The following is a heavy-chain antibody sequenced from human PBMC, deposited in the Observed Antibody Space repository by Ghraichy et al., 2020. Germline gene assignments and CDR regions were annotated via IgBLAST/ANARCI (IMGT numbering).Heavy chain of an antibody. J-gene: IGHJ6*03. V-gene: IGHV4-59*08. CDR2: NFYYASA. CDR3: VRLDLGHYMDV. Sequence: SQTLSLTCNVPGDSMKTYYWSWIRQSPGTGLEWLGYNFYYASAKYNPSLAGRATISIDTSKNQFSLRLSSVTAADPAVYYCVRLDLGHYMDVWGKGTTVIFS. CDR1: GDSMKTYY.